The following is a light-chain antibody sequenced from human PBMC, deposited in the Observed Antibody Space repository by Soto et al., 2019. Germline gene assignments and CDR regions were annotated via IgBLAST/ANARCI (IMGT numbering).Light chain of an antibody. J-gene: IGKJ1*01. CDR1: HSVTLN. Sequence: ETVMTQSLATLSVSPGERATLSCRASHSVTLNLAWYQQTPGQAPRLLIYGASTRATGVPARFSGSGSGTEFTLTISSLQSEDFAVYYCQPYNNRPQTFGQGTKVEIK. CDR3: QPYNNRPQT. CDR2: GAS. V-gene: IGKV3-15*01.